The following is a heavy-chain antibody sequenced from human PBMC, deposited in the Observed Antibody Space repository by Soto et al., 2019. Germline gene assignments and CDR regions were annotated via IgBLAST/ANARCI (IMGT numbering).Heavy chain of an antibody. CDR3: SKGSIEYSASVDQ. Sequence: EVQLLESGGDLVQPGGSLRLACAASGFSFSSYALVWVRQAPGKGLEWVSVISARVGSSYFADAVKGRFTISRDNSKNVLSLEMNSLRAEDMVIYFCSKGSIEYSASVDQWCQGTLVLVSS. V-gene: IGHV3-23*01. J-gene: IGHJ4*02. CDR2: ISARVGSS. CDR1: GFSFSSYA. D-gene: IGHD5-12*01.